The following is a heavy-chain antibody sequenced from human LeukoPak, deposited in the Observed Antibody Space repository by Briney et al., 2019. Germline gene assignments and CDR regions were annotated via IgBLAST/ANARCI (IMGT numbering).Heavy chain of an antibody. CDR1: GGSISSYY. J-gene: IGHJ4*02. CDR2: IYYSGST. D-gene: IGHD2-15*01. CDR3: ARGDCSGGSCYDFDY. V-gene: IGHV4-59*01. Sequence: SETLSLTCTVSGGSISSYYWSWIRQPPGKGLEWIGYIYYSGSTNYNPSLKSRVTISVDTAKNQFSLKLSSVTAADTAVYYCARGDCSGGSCYDFDYWGQGTLVTVSS.